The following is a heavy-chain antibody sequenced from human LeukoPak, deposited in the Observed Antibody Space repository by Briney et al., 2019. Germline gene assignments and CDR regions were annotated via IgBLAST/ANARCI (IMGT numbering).Heavy chain of an antibody. J-gene: IGHJ4*02. V-gene: IGHV3-74*01. CDR2: INSDGSST. Sequence: GGSLRLSCAASGFTFSSYWMHWVRQAPGKGLVWVSRINSDGSSTTYADSVKGRFTISRDNSKNTLYLQMNSLRAEDTAVYYCAKDFSGSYLDYWGQGTLVTVSS. CDR3: AKDFSGSYLDY. CDR1: GFTFSSYW. D-gene: IGHD1-26*01.